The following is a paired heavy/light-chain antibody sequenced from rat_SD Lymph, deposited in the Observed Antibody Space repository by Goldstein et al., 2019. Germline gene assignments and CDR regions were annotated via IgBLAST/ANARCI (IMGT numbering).Heavy chain of an antibody. V-gene: IGHV5-34*01. J-gene: IGHJ2*01. Sequence: EVQLVESGGGLVQPGRSLKLSCLASGFTFSNYGMNWIRQAPGKGLEWVASISSSSSYIYYADTVKGRFTISRDNAKNTLYLQMTSLRSEDTALYYCARRGTVPDYWGQGVMVTVSS. D-gene: IGHD4-3*01. CDR3: ARRGTVPDY. CDR1: GFTFSNYG. CDR2: ISSSSSYI.
Light chain of an antibody. CDR2: SVS. J-gene: IGKJ5*01. CDR3: MQATHAPLT. CDR1: QSLLDSDGDTY. V-gene: IGKV2S27*01. Sequence: DVVLTQTPPTLSATIGQSVSISCRSSQSLLDSDGDTYLNWLLQRPGQSPQLLIYSVSNLESGVPNRFSGSGSETDFTLKISGVEAEDLGVYYCMQATHAPLTFGSGTKLEIK.